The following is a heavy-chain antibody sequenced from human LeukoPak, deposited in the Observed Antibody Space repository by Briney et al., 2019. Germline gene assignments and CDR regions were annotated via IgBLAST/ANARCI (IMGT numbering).Heavy chain of an antibody. CDR2: ISDGGSIT. CDR1: GFTLNTYA. J-gene: IGHJ4*02. V-gene: IGHV3-23*01. Sequence: GGSLRLSCAASGFTLNTYAMSWVRQAPGKGLEWVSTISDGGSITYYADSVKGRFTISRDNSKNTLYLQMNSLRAEDTAVYYCARRAGAYSHPYDYWGQGTLVTVSS. CDR3: ARRAGAYSHPYDY. D-gene: IGHD4/OR15-4a*01.